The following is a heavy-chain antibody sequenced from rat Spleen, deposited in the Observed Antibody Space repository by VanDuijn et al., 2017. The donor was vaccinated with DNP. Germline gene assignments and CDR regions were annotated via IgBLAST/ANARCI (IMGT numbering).Heavy chain of an antibody. CDR1: GYTFTTYY. D-gene: IGHD1-4*01. CDR2: INTGSGGT. Sequence: QVQLQQSGAELAKPGSSVMISCRASGYTFTTYYIGWIKQTTGQGLDYIGYINTGSGGTNYNEKFRGKATLTVDTSSNTAFMQLSSLTPDDSAVYYCARRRLPYWYFDFWGPGTMVTVSS. J-gene: IGHJ1*01. CDR3: ARRRLPYWYFDF. V-gene: IGHV1-43*01.